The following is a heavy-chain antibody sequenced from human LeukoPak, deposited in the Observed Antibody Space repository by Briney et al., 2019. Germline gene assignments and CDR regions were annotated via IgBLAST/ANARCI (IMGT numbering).Heavy chain of an antibody. CDR3: ARAFVTTRLYYGMDV. V-gene: IGHV4-59*01. J-gene: IGHJ6*02. CDR2: IYYSGST. Sequence: SETLSHTRTVPGGYISSYYWSWIRQPPGKGLEWIGYIYYSGSTNYNPSLKRRVTISVDTSKNQFSLKLSSVTAADTAVYYCARAFVTTRLYYGMDVWGQGTTVTVSS. D-gene: IGHD4-17*01. CDR1: GGYISSYY.